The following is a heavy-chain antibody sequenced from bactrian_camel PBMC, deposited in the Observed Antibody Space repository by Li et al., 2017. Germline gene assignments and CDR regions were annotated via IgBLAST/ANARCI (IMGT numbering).Heavy chain of an antibody. Sequence: VQLVESGGGLVQPGESLRLSCVASRITFSSYAMYWVRQAPGKGLEWVSSINGGGDTTYYADSVKGRFTISRDNAKNTMYLQMNSLKPEDTAVYYCVRDLRCFVPANYWGQGTQVTVS. J-gene: IGHJ4*01. CDR3: VRDLRCFVPANY. CDR1: RITFSSYA. CDR2: INGGGDTT. V-gene: IGHV3S35*01. D-gene: IGHD3*01.